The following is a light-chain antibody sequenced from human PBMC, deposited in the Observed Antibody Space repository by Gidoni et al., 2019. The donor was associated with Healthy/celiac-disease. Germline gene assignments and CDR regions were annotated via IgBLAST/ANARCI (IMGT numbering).Light chain of an antibody. CDR2: GAS. Sequence: EIVMTQSPATLSVSPGERATLSCRASQSVSINLAWYQQKPGQAPRLLIYGASTRATGIPARFSGSASATEFTLTISSLQSEDFAVYYCQQYNNWPRMYTFGQGTKLEIK. J-gene: IGKJ2*01. CDR1: QSVSIN. V-gene: IGKV3-15*01. CDR3: QQYNNWPRMYT.